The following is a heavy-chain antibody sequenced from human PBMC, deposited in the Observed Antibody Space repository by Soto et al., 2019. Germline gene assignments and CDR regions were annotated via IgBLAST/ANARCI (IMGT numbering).Heavy chain of an antibody. V-gene: IGHV4-31*03. D-gene: IGHD1-26*01. J-gene: IGHJ6*02. Sequence: QVQLQESGPGLVKPSQTLSLTCTVSGGSISSGGYYWSWIRQHPGKGLEWIGYIYYSGSTYYNPSLESRVTISVDTSKNQFSLKLSSVTAADTAVYYCAKGEGMSYYYGMDVWGQGTTVTVSS. CDR1: GGSISSGGYY. CDR2: IYYSGST. CDR3: AKGEGMSYYYGMDV.